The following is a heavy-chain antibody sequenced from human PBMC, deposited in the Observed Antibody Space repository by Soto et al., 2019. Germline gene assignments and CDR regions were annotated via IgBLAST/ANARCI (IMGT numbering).Heavy chain of an antibody. J-gene: IGHJ6*02. Sequence: QVQLQESGPGLVKPSGTLSLTCAVSGGSISSSNWWSWVRQPPGKGLEWIGEIYHSGSTNYNPSLKRRVTISVDKSKNQFSLKLSSVTAADAAVYYCARAAGQCGSGSPDYYYGMDVWGQGTTVTVSS. V-gene: IGHV4-4*02. CDR3: ARAAGQCGSGSPDYYYGMDV. D-gene: IGHD3-10*01. CDR1: GGSISSSNW. CDR2: IYHSGST.